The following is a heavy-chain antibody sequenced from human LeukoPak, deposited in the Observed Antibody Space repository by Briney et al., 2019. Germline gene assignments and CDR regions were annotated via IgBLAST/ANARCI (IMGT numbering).Heavy chain of an antibody. CDR1: GFTFSSYA. D-gene: IGHD3-22*01. V-gene: IGHV3-23*01. CDR2: ISGSGGST. Sequence: HPGGSLRLSCAASGFTFSSYAMSWVRQAPGKGLEWVSAISGSGGSTYYADSVKGRFTISSDNSKNTLYLQMNSLRAEDTAVYYCAKDHYYDSSGSADYWGQGTLVTVSS. CDR3: AKDHYYDSSGSADY. J-gene: IGHJ4*02.